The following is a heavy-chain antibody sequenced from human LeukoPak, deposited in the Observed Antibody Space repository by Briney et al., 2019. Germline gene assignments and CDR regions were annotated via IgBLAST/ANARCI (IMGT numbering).Heavy chain of an antibody. CDR2: ISSSGNS. Sequence: SETLSLTCTVSGDSISDFYWTWIRQTPGKGLEWIGFISSSGNSNYSPSLESRVSFSLDTSKSQFSLSLKSVTAADTAVYYCARDHYGGNSWWYFDLWGRGTLVTVSS. CDR1: GDSISDFY. D-gene: IGHD4-23*01. CDR3: ARDHYGGNSWWYFDL. V-gene: IGHV4-59*01. J-gene: IGHJ2*01.